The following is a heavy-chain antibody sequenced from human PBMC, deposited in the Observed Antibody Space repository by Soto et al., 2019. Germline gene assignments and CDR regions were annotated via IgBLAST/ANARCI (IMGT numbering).Heavy chain of an antibody. Sequence: EVNLLESGGGLVQPGESLRISCAGSGFTFSAYGMSWVRQAPGKGLEWVSGISVSGTSTYYADSVKGRFTISRDNSKNTLYLQMKRLRAEDTALYYCAKDWTRGSGGYPDYFDYWGQGTLVTVSS. J-gene: IGHJ4*02. D-gene: IGHD3-10*01. CDR1: GFTFSAYG. CDR3: AKDWTRGSGGYPDYFDY. CDR2: ISVSGTST. V-gene: IGHV3-23*01.